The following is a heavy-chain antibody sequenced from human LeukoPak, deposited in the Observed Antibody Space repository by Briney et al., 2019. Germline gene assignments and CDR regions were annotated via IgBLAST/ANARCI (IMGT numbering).Heavy chain of an antibody. V-gene: IGHV4/OR15-8*01. J-gene: IGHJ4*02. CDR1: GGSISSNNW. Sequence: SETLSLTCAVSGGSISSNNWWSWVRQSPEKGLEWIAEIYHSGSFNRNPSLKSRVTISVDTSKNQFSLKLSSVTAADTAVYYCARGIDDSSGYYLYYFDYWGQGTLVTVSS. D-gene: IGHD3-22*01. CDR3: ARGIDDSSGYYLYYFDY. CDR2: IYHSGSF.